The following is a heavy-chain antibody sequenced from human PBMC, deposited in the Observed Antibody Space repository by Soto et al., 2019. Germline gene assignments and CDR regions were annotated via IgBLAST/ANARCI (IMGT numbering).Heavy chain of an antibody. J-gene: IGHJ6*02. CDR1: GYSFTSYW. V-gene: IGHV5-51*01. CDR3: ARTSAAGKYYNGMDV. CDR2: IYPGDSDT. Sequence: LGESLKISCKGSGYSFTSYWIGWVRQMPGKGLEWMGIIYPGDSDTRYSPSFQGQVTISADKSISTAYLQWSSLKASDTAMYYCARTSAAGKYYNGMDVWGQGTTVTVSS. D-gene: IGHD6-13*01.